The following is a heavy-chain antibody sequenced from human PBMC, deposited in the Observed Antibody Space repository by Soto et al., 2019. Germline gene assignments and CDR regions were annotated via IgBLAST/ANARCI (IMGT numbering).Heavy chain of an antibody. V-gene: IGHV1-69*13. Sequence: GASVKVSCKASGGTFSSYAISWVRQAPGQGLEWMGGIIPIFGTANYAQKFQGRVTITADESTSTAYMELSSLRSEDTAVYYCARDNLGIAARRAHGNYYYYGMDVWGQGTTVTVSS. CDR1: GGTFSSYA. CDR2: IIPIFGTA. J-gene: IGHJ6*02. D-gene: IGHD6-6*01. CDR3: ARDNLGIAARRAHGNYYYYGMDV.